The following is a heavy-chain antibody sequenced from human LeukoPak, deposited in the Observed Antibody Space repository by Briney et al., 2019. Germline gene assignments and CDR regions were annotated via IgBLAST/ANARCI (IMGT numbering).Heavy chain of an antibody. CDR3: AKDWTPHNRVYDCLDA. D-gene: IGHD3-16*01. V-gene: IGHV3-53*01. CDR1: GFAVGSNY. Sequence: GGSLRLSCVGSGFAVGSNYMSWVRQAPGKGLEWVAVVGPGADLFYAESVNGRFTISRDDPRNTVWLQMNSLRAEDTALYYCAKDWTPHNRVYDCLDAWGQGTQVTVSS. J-gene: IGHJ5*02. CDR2: VGPGADL.